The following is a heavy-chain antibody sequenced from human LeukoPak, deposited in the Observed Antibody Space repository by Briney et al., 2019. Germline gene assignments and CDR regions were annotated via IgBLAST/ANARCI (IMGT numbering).Heavy chain of an antibody. D-gene: IGHD2-2*01. V-gene: IGHV4-59*01. CDR2: IYYSGST. CDR1: GGSISSYY. CDR3: ARGYCSSSTCQYGDY. J-gene: IGHJ4*02. Sequence: SETLSFTCTVSGGSISSYYWSWIRQPPGKGLEWIGYIYYSGSTNYNPSLRSRVTISVDTSKNQFSLNLKYVTAADTAVYYCARGYCSSSTCQYGDYWGQGTLVTVSS.